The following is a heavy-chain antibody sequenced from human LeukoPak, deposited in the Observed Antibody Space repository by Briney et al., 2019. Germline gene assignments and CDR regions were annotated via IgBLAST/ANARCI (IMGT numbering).Heavy chain of an antibody. CDR3: ASLAVIAPAVSTPHYYFTMDV. CDR1: GGSISSYY. J-gene: IGHJ6*03. CDR2: IYTSGST. V-gene: IGHV4-4*09. D-gene: IGHD2/OR15-2a*01. Sequence: SETLSLTCTVSGGSISSYYWSWIRQPPGKGLEWIGYIYTSGSTNYNPSLKSRVTISVDTSKNQFSLKLSSVTAADTHVYYCASLAVIAPAVSTPHYYFTMDVWGKGTTVTVSS.